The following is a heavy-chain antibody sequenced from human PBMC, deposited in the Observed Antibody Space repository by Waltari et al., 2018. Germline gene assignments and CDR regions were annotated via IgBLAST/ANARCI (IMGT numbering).Heavy chain of an antibody. CDR1: GFTFSSYG. CDR2: IRYDGSNK. D-gene: IGHD3-10*01. V-gene: IGHV3-30*02. J-gene: IGHJ4*02. Sequence: QVQLVVSGVVVVPPGGSLRLSCAASGFTFSSYGMHWIRQAQGKGLEWVAVIRYDGSNKYYTDYVKGRFTICRDNSKNTLYMEMNSLRAEDTAVYYGAKDGRITMGQGVSDYWGQGTLVTVSS. CDR3: AKDGRITMGQGVSDY.